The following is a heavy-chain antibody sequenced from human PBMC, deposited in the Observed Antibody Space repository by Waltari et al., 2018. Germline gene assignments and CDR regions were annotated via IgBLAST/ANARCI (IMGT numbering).Heavy chain of an antibody. J-gene: IGHJ3*02. Sequence: EVSLVESGGDLVQPWESLRLSCAASGFTFNSYSMNWIRQAQGKGLEWLSYISSGSSTIFYGDSVKGRFTISRDNAKNSLYLRMNSLRAEDTAVYYCARGGYCNSTTCHGSSAFDIWCQVTVVTVSS. CDR1: GFTFNSYS. D-gene: IGHD2-2*01. CDR3: ARGGYCNSTTCHGSSAFDI. V-gene: IGHV3-48*01. CDR2: ISSGSSTI.